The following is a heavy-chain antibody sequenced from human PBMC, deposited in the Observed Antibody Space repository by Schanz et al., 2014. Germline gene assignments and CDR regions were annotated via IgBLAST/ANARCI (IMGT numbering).Heavy chain of an antibody. V-gene: IGHV3-30*04. CDR2: ITYDGSNT. CDR3: IRGDIMVVPVAHF. CDR1: GFTMIPYA. J-gene: IGHJ4*02. D-gene: IGHD2-2*01. Sequence: ESGGGVVQPGRSLRLSCAASGFTMIPYAMHWVRQPPGKGLEWVAIITYDGSNTYHADSVKGRFTISRDNSKNTLYLQMNSLRAEDTAVYYCIRGDIMVVPVAHFWGQGILVTVSS.